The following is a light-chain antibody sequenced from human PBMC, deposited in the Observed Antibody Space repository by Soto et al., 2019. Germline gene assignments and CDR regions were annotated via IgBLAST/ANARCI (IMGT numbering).Light chain of an antibody. CDR1: QSVSSNY. CDR2: GAS. J-gene: IGKJ1*01. CDR3: QQYGSSPPT. Sequence: EIVLTQSPGTLSLSPGERATLSCRASQSVSSNYLAWYQRKPGQAPRLLIYGASNRATGIPNRFSGSGSGNDFPLTITRLEPEYFVVYYCQQYGSSPPTFGQGTKVEI. V-gene: IGKV3-20*01.